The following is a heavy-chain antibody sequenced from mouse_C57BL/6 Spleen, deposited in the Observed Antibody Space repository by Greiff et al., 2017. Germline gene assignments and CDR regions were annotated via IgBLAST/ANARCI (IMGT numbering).Heavy chain of an antibody. V-gene: IGHV1-50*01. CDR3: ARCRNYFDY. Sequence: QVQLQQSGAELVKPGASVKLSCKASGYTFTSYWMQWVKQRPGQGLEWIGEIDPSDSYTNYNQKFKGKATLTVDTSSSTAYMQLSSLTSEDSAVYYCARCRNYFDYWGQGTTLTVSS. J-gene: IGHJ2*01. CDR1: GYTFTSYW. D-gene: IGHD2-1*01. CDR2: IDPSDSYT.